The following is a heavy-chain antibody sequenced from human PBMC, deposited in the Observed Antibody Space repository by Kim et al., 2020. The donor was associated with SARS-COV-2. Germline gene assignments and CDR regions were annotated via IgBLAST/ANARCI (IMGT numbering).Heavy chain of an antibody. Sequence: SLTSRVTISGDTSKSQFSLKLSSVTAADTAVYYCARHGSGWLQPQGFDYWGQGTLVTVSS. CDR3: ARHGSGWLQPQGFDY. V-gene: IGHV4-59*08. D-gene: IGHD5-12*01. J-gene: IGHJ4*02.